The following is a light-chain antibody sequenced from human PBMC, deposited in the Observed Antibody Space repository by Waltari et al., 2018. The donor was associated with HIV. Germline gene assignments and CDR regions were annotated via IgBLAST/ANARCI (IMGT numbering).Light chain of an antibody. CDR1: DSNLGNNY. CDR3: GTWDSSLNLYV. V-gene: IGLV1-51*01. J-gene: IGLJ1*01. CDR2: DNA. Sequence: QSILTQPPSVSAAPGQKVTISCSGGDSNLGNNYVSWYQQVPGRAPRLLIYDNAKGPSGIPVRFSGSKAGMSGTLGITGIQIFDEADYYCGTWDSSLNLYVFGPGTTVAVL.